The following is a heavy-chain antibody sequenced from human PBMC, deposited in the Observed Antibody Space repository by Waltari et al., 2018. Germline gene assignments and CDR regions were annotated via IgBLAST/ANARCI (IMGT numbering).Heavy chain of an antibody. Sequence: EVQLVESGGGLVKPGGSLSISCAASGFTFSSYSMNWDRQAPGTGLEWVSSISSSSSYIYYADSVKGRFTISRDNAKNSLYLQMNSLRAEDTAVYYCARDQEHLRYPIYYGMDVWGQGTTVTVSS. J-gene: IGHJ6*02. CDR3: ARDQEHLRYPIYYGMDV. V-gene: IGHV3-21*01. CDR1: GFTFSSYS. D-gene: IGHD3-9*01. CDR2: ISSSSSYI.